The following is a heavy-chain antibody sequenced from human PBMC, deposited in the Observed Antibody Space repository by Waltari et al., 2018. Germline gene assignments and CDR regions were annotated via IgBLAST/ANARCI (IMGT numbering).Heavy chain of an antibody. Sequence: QVQLQQWGAGLLKPSETLSLTCAVYGGSFSGYYWSWIRQPPGKGLEWIGEITHSESPNDSPSLKKRVTISVDTSKNQFSRKLSSVTAADTAVYYCAGVGGLWFGEMDVWGQGTTVTVSS. J-gene: IGHJ6*02. D-gene: IGHD3-10*01. V-gene: IGHV4-34*01. CDR3: AGVGGLWFGEMDV. CDR2: ITHSESP. CDR1: GGSFSGYY.